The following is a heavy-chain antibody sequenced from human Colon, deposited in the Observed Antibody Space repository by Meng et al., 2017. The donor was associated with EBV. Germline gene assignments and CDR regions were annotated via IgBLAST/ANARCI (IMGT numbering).Heavy chain of an antibody. J-gene: IGHJ4*02. CDR1: GASISSNNW. Sequence: QGQLQESGQGLVEPSGTLSLTCAVSGASISSNNWWSWVRQPPGKGLEWIGEIYHGGNTNYNPSLKSRVTISVDRSNDQFSLSLSSVTAADTAVYYCARGNAYNAPSFDYWGQGTLVTVSS. V-gene: IGHV4-4*02. CDR3: ARGNAYNAPSFDY. CDR2: IYHGGNT. D-gene: IGHD5-24*01.